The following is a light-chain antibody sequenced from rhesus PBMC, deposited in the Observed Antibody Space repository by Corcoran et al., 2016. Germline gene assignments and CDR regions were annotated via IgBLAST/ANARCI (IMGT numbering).Light chain of an antibody. V-gene: IGKV3-24*01. CDR1: QSVSSS. CDR3: LQHSNWPLT. CDR2: GSS. Sequence: EIVMTQSPATLSLSPGERATLSCRASQSVSSSLAWYQQKPGPAPRPLIYGSSSRAPGVPDQFSGSGSGTDFTLNISSLEPEDVAVYYCLQHSNWPLTFGGGTKVELK. J-gene: IGKJ4*01.